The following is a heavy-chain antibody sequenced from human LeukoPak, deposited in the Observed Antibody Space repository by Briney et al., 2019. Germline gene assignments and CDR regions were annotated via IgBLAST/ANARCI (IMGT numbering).Heavy chain of an antibody. CDR1: ACALGTRGEG. D-gene: IGHD4-23*01. V-gene: IGHV2-5*01. CDR3: AHLTVGSYFFDY. J-gene: IGHJ4*02. Sequence: CGPTLVNAPQTLTLTCTFSACALGTRGEGVGWIRQPPGKALEWLTLISWNEDKRYSPELKSRITITKDSTEKQVVLRMSNMDPVDTATYYCAHLTVGSYFFDYWGQGTLVTVSS. CDR2: ISWNEDK.